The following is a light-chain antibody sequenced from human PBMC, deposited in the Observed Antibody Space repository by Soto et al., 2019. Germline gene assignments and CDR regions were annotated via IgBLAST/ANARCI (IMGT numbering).Light chain of an antibody. CDR2: EVT. CDR1: SSNIGSHDL. CDR3: CSYAGSSTFV. Sequence: QSVLTQPASVSGSPGQSITISCTGTSSNIGSHDLVSWYQQHPAEAPKLMIYEVTKRPSGVSDRFSGSKSGNTASLTISGLQAEDEADYFCCSYAGSSTFVFGTGTKVTVL. J-gene: IGLJ1*01. V-gene: IGLV2-23*02.